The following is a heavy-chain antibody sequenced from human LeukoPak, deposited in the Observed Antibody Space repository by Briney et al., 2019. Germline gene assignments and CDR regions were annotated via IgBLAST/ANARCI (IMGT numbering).Heavy chain of an antibody. CDR3: AKHGSVNVLRFLEWLATNAFDI. CDR2: ISGSGGST. J-gene: IGHJ3*02. V-gene: IGHV3-23*01. D-gene: IGHD3-3*01. Sequence: GGSLRLSCAASGFTFSSYAMGWVRQAPGKGLEWVSAISGSGGSTYYADSVKGRFTISRDNSTNTLYLQMNSLRAEDTAVYYCAKHGSVNVLRFLEWLATNAFDIWGQGTMVTVSS. CDR1: GFTFSSYA.